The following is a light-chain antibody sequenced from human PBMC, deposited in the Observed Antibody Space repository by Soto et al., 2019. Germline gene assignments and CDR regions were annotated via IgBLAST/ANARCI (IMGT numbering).Light chain of an antibody. Sequence: QSVLTQPPSVSGAPGQRVTISCTGTSSNIGAGYDVHWYQQLPGTVPKLLIHGNNNRPSGVPDRFSGSKSGTSASLAITGLQAEDEADYYCHSYDSSLSGSVFGGGTKLTVL. CDR3: HSYDSSLSGSV. CDR2: GNN. CDR1: SSNIGAGYD. J-gene: IGLJ3*02. V-gene: IGLV1-40*01.